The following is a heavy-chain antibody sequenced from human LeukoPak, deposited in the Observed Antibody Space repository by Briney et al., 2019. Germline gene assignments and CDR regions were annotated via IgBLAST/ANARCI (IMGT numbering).Heavy chain of an antibody. J-gene: IGHJ4*02. D-gene: IGHD1-1*01. Sequence: GGSLRLSCEPSIFVFSEYYMHWVRLAPGKGLEWLAVITNDGSRQFYADSMKGRFTVSRDNSKSLLFLQMESLRHDDTSIYYCAKGRRTGFVDYWGQGALVTVSS. V-gene: IGHV3-30*18. CDR2: ITNDGSRQ. CDR3: AKGRRTGFVDY. CDR1: IFVFSEYY.